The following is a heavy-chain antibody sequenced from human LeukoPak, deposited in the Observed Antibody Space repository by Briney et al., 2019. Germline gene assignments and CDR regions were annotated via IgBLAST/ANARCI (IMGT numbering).Heavy chain of an antibody. D-gene: IGHD2-15*01. J-gene: IGHJ3*02. Sequence: GRSLRLSCAASGFTFDDYAMHWVRPAPGKGLEWVSGISWNSGSIGYADSVKGRFTISRDNAKNSLYLQMNSLRGEDTALYYCAKDMGSGGSCYAFDIWGQGKMVTVSS. CDR2: ISWNSGSI. CDR3: AKDMGSGGSCYAFDI. V-gene: IGHV3-9*01. CDR1: GFTFDDYA.